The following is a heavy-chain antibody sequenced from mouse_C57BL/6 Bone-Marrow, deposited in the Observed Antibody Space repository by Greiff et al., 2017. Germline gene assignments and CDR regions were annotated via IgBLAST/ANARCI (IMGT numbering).Heavy chain of an antibody. CDR2: IRSKSSNYAT. D-gene: IGHD1-1*01. Sequence: EVKLVESGGGLVQPKGSLKLSCAASGFTFNTYAMHWVRQAPGKGLEWVARIRSKSSNYATYYADSVKDRFTISREHSQNMLYLQMNTLNTGHTPMYYCVVSGSSYRYFYVWGTGTTVTCSS. CDR1: GFTFNTYA. V-gene: IGHV10-3*01. CDR3: VVSGSSYRYFYV. J-gene: IGHJ1*03.